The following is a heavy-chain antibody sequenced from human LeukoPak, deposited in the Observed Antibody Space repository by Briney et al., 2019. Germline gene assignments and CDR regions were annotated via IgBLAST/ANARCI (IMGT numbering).Heavy chain of an antibody. V-gene: IGHV4-34*01. J-gene: IGHJ4*02. CDR1: GGSFSGYY. CDR2: INHSGRT. D-gene: IGHD1-26*01. Sequence: SEALSLTCAVYGGSFSGYYWSWIRQPPGKGLEWVGEINHSGRTNYNPSLKSRVTISVDTSKNQFSLKLSSVTAADTAVYYCAKGGRSPLDYWGQGTLVTVSS. CDR3: AKGGRSPLDY.